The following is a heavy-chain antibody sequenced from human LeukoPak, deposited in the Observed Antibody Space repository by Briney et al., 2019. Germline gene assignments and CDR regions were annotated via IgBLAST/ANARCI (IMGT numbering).Heavy chain of an antibody. CDR1: GFTFSTYS. D-gene: IGHD2-2*01. Sequence: GSLRLSCAASGFTFSTYSMNWVRQPPGKGLEWIGEINHSGSTNYNPSLKSRVTISVDTSKNQFSLKLSSVTAADTAVYYCARQPVVPAALDYWGQGTLVTVSS. CDR2: INHSGST. J-gene: IGHJ4*02. CDR3: ARQPVVPAALDY. V-gene: IGHV4-34*01.